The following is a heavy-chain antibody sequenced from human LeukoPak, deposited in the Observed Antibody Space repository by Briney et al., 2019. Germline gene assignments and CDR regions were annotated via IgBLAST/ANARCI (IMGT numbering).Heavy chain of an antibody. J-gene: IGHJ4*02. V-gene: IGHV3-7*04. CDR3: ASDLYYYDSSGVFDF. CDR2: IKQDGSER. CDR1: GFTFSGYW. D-gene: IGHD3-22*01. Sequence: TGGSLRLSCAASGFTFSGYWMSWVRQAPGKGPEWVANIKQDGSERNYADSVKGRFTISRDNARNSLDLQMSSLRGEDTAVYYCASDLYYYDSSGVFDFWGQGILVTVSS.